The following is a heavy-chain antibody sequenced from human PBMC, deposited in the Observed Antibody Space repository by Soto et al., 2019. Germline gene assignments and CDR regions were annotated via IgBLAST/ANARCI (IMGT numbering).Heavy chain of an antibody. Sequence: GGSLRLSCAASGFTFDDYAMHWVRQAPGKGLEWVSGISWNSGSIGYADSVKGRFTISRDNAKNSLYLQMNSLRAEDTALYYCAKDYNYDILTGIDYWGQGTLVTVSS. J-gene: IGHJ4*02. CDR3: AKDYNYDILTGIDY. V-gene: IGHV3-9*01. D-gene: IGHD3-9*01. CDR1: GFTFDDYA. CDR2: ISWNSGSI.